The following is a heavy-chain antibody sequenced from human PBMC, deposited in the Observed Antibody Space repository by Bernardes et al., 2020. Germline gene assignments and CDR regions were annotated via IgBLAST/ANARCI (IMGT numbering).Heavy chain of an antibody. J-gene: IGHJ4*02. D-gene: IGHD6-13*01. CDR2: IYYSGST. CDR1: GGSISSSSYY. Sequence: SETLSLTCTVSGGSISSSSYYWGWIRQPPGMGLEWIGSIYYSGSTYYNPSLKSRVTISVDTSKNQFSLKLSSVTAADTAVYYCGARIAAAGTLFDYWGQGTLVTVSS. CDR3: GARIAAAGTLFDY. V-gene: IGHV4-39*01.